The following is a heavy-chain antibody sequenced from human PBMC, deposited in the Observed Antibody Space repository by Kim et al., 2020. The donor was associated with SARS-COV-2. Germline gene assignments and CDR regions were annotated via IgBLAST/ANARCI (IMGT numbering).Heavy chain of an antibody. CDR2: IYYSGST. CDR1: GGSISSYY. V-gene: IGHV4-59*01. CDR3: ARSGNYYDSSGYSQFDS. Sequence: ETLSLTCTVSGGSISSYYWSWIRQPPGKGLEWIGYIYYSGSTNYNPSLKSRVTISVDMSKNQISLKLSSVTAADTAVYYCARSGNYYDSSGYSQFDSWGQGTLVTVSP. D-gene: IGHD3-22*01. J-gene: IGHJ4*02.